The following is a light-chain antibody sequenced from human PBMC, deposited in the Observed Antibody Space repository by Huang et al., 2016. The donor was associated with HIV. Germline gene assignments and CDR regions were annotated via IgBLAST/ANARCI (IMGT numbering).Light chain of an antibody. Sequence: DVVMTQSPLSLPVTLGQPASISCRSSQSLVHSDGNSYVNWFQQRPGKSPRRLIYKVSNRDSGVPDRFSGSGSGTDFTLKISRVEAEDVGVYYCMQGTHWPLFGQGTKLEIK. CDR2: KVS. V-gene: IGKV2-30*02. CDR3: MQGTHWPL. CDR1: QSLVHSDGNSY. J-gene: IGKJ2*01.